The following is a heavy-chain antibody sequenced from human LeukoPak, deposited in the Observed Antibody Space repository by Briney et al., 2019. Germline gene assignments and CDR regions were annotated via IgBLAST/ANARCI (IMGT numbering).Heavy chain of an antibody. J-gene: IGHJ4*02. Sequence: ASVKVSCKASGYTFTSYGISWVRQAPGQGLEWMGWISAYNGNTNYAQKLQGRVTMTTDTSTSTAYMELRSLRSDDTAVYYCARLNIIVETAMDYFDYWGQGTLVTVSS. CDR3: ARLNIIVETAMDYFDY. D-gene: IGHD5-18*01. V-gene: IGHV1-18*01. CDR1: GYTFTSYG. CDR2: ISAYNGNT.